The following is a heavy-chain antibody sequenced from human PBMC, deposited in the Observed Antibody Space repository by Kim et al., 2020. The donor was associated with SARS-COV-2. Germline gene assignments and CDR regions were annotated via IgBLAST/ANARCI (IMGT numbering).Heavy chain of an antibody. V-gene: IGHV3-74*01. CDR3: ARGVYYYDSNAYGP. J-gene: IGHJ5*02. D-gene: IGHD3-22*01. Sequence: ADSVKGRFTVSRDNARNTLYLQMNSLRAEDTALYYCARGVYYYDSNAYGPWGQGTLVTVSP.